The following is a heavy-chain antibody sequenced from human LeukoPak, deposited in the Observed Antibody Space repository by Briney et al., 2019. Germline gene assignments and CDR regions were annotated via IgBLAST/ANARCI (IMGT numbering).Heavy chain of an antibody. CDR1: VYTFSDYY. J-gene: IGHJ3*02. CDR2: INPHSAGT. V-gene: IGHV1-2*02. D-gene: IGHD5-12*01. CDR3: AREIVATIGGALDI. Sequence: ASVKVSCKASVYTFSDYYLHWVRHAPGHGLEWMGWINPHSAGTHYAQKFQGRVTMTRDTSISTAYMELSSLRSDDTAVYFRAREIVATIGGALDIWGQGTMVTVSS.